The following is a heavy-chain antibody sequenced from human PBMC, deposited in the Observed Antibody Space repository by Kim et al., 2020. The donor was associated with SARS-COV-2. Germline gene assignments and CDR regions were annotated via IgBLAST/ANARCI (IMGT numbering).Heavy chain of an antibody. Sequence: GGSLRLSCAASGFTFSNYGMHWVRQAPGKGLDWVAFIWSDGSNKYYADSVKGRFTISRDNSKNMVYLQMNSLRAEDTAVYFCARDKGSDGWSQIYYYFYGMDVWGQGTTVTVSS. CDR1: GFTFSNYG. CDR2: IWSDGSNK. V-gene: IGHV3-33*01. J-gene: IGHJ6*02. D-gene: IGHD6-19*01. CDR3: ARDKGSDGWSQIYYYFYGMDV.